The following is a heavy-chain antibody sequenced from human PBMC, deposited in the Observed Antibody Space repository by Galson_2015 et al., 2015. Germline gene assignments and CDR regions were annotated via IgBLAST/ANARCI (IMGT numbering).Heavy chain of an antibody. CDR1: GGSIRSSNW. D-gene: IGHD6-19*01. CDR2: IYHSGST. V-gene: IGHV4-4*02. J-gene: IGHJ2*01. CDR3: ARRSGIAVAGTVYWYFEL. Sequence: LSLTCAVSGGSIRSSNWWSWVRPPPGKGLEWIGAIYHSGSTNYNPSLKRRVTISVDKSKNQFSLKLSSVTAADTAVYYCARRSGIAVAGTVYWYFELWGRGTLVTVSS.